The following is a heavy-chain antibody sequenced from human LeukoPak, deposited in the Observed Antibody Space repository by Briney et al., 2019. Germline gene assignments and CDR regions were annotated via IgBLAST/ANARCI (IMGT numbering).Heavy chain of an antibody. J-gene: IGHJ4*02. V-gene: IGHV4-39*01. Sequence: SETLSLTCTVSGGPIITSRYYWGWIRQPPGKGLEWIGSINYSGSTYYNPSLKSRVTTSVDTSKNQFSLKLSSVTAADTAVYYCARLSPYLGSGSSAFPDDFWGQGTLVTVSS. CDR2: INYSGST. D-gene: IGHD3-10*01. CDR1: GGPIITSRYY. CDR3: ARLSPYLGSGSSAFPDDF.